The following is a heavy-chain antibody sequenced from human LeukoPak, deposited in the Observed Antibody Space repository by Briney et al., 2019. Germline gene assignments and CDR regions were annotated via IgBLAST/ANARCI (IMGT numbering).Heavy chain of an antibody. Sequence: PGGSLRLSCGVSGFTFSNYAMSWVRQAPGKGLEWVSGISGSGGSTYYTDSMKGRFTISRDNSKNTLYLQMNSLRADDTAVYVCARAGQQLVPYYFNYWGQGILVTVSS. D-gene: IGHD6-13*01. CDR1: GFTFSNYA. V-gene: IGHV3-23*01. J-gene: IGHJ4*02. CDR2: ISGSGGST. CDR3: ARAGQQLVPYYFNY.